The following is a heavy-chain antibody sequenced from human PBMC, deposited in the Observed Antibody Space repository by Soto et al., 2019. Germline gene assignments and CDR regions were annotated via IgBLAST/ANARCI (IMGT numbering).Heavy chain of an antibody. CDR2: ISAYNGNK. Sequence: QVQLVQSGAEVKKPGASVKVSCKASGYTFTSYGISWVRQAPGQGLEWMGWISAYNGNKKYAQKLQGRVTMTTDTSTSTAYMELRSLSSDDTAVYYWAGDAAIGMNEYWGQGTLVTVSS. CDR1: GYTFTSYG. CDR3: AGDAAIGMNEY. J-gene: IGHJ4*02. V-gene: IGHV1-18*01. D-gene: IGHD1-1*01.